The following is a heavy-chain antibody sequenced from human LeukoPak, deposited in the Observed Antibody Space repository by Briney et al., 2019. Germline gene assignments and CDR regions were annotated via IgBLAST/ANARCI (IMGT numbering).Heavy chain of an antibody. CDR3: AGVQQPSGIQGYYYGLDV. CDR2: ISSGGSIT. Sequence: GGSLRLSCAASGFTFSSYEMKWVRQAPGKGLEWVSYISSGGSITYYADSVKGRFTISRDSTRNSLYLQMNSLRADDTAVYHCAGVQQPSGIQGYYYGLDVWGQGTTVTVSS. D-gene: IGHD6-13*01. V-gene: IGHV3-48*03. CDR1: GFTFSSYE. J-gene: IGHJ6*02.